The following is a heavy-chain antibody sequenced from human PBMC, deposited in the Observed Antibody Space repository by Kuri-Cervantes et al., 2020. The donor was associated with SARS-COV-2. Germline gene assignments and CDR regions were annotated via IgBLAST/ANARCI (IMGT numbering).Heavy chain of an antibody. CDR3: ARDPTGSSSTLGGI. Sequence: SETLSLTCTVSGYSISSGYYWGWIRQPPGKGLEWIGSIYHSGSTYYNPSLKSRVTISVDTSKNQFSLKLSSVTAADTAVYYCARDPTGSSSTLGGIWGQGTMVTVSS. J-gene: IGHJ3*02. CDR1: GYSISSGYY. V-gene: IGHV4-38-2*02. CDR2: IYHSGST. D-gene: IGHD6-6*01.